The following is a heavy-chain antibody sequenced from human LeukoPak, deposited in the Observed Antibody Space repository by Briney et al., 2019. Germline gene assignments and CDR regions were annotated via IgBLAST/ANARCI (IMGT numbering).Heavy chain of an antibody. CDR2: IYYSGST. Sequence: SQTLSLTCSVSGDSISIGDYYWSCIRQPPGKGLEWIGYIYYSGSTNYNPSLKSRVTISVDTSKNQFSLKLSSVTAADTAVYYCAGGYTYGNAYWGQGTLVTVSS. V-gene: IGHV4-61*08. CDR3: AGGYTYGNAY. J-gene: IGHJ4*02. D-gene: IGHD5-18*01. CDR1: GDSISIGDYY.